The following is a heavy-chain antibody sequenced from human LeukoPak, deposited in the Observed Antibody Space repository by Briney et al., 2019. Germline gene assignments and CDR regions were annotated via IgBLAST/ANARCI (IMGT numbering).Heavy chain of an antibody. V-gene: IGHV4-39*01. Sequence: SETLSPTCTVSGGSISSGSYYWGWFRQPPGKGLEWIGSIFYSGSTYYNPSLKSRVTLAVDTSKNQISLKLSSVTAADTAVYYCARYCGGDCYSPYYGMDVWGQGTTVTVSS. J-gene: IGHJ6*02. CDR2: IFYSGST. CDR1: GGSISSGSYY. D-gene: IGHD2-21*02. CDR3: ARYCGGDCYSPYYGMDV.